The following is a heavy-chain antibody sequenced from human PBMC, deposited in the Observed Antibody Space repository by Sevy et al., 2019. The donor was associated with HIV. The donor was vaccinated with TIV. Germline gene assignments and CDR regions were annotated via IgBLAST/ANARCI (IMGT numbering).Heavy chain of an antibody. Sequence: GGSLRLSCAASGFTFSNAWMSWVRQAPGKGLEWVGRIKSKTDGGTTDYAAPVKGRFTISRDDSKNTLYLQMNSLKTEDTDVYYCTTWGGGYCSSTSCYGGNYYYYYGMDVWGQGTTVTVSS. J-gene: IGHJ6*02. CDR1: GFTFSNAW. D-gene: IGHD2-2*01. V-gene: IGHV3-15*01. CDR3: TTWGGGYCSSTSCYGGNYYYYYGMDV. CDR2: IKSKTDGGTT.